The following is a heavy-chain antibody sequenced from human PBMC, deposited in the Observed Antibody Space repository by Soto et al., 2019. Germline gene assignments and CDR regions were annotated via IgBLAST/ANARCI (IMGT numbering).Heavy chain of an antibody. J-gene: IGHJ5*02. V-gene: IGHV4-39*02. CDR2: IYYSGST. Sequence: SETLSLTCTVSGGSISSSSYYWGWIRQPPGKGLEWIGSIYYSGSTYYNPSLKSRVTISVDTSKNQFSLKLSSVTAADTAVYYCAKEGITIFGVVNNWFDPWGQGTLVTVSS. D-gene: IGHD3-3*01. CDR1: GGSISSSSYY. CDR3: AKEGITIFGVVNNWFDP.